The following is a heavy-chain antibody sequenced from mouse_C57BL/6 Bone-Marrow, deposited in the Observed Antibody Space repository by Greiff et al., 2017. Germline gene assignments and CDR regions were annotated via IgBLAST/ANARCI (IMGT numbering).Heavy chain of an antibody. CDR3: ARRVYYDYDGFAY. D-gene: IGHD2-4*01. Sequence: EVKLEESGGDLVKPGGSLKLSCAASGFTFSSYGMSWVRQTPDKRLEWVATISSGGSYTYYPASVKGRFTISRDNAKNTLYLQMSSLKSEDTAMYYCARRVYYDYDGFAYWGQGTLVTVSA. J-gene: IGHJ3*01. CDR2: ISSGGSYT. V-gene: IGHV5-6*02. CDR1: GFTFSSYG.